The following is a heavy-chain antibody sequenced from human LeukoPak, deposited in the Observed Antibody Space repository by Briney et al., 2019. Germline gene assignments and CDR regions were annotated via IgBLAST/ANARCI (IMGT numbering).Heavy chain of an antibody. D-gene: IGHD3-10*01. V-gene: IGHV4-34*01. J-gene: IGHJ4*02. CDR1: GGSLTGYY. CDR3: ARSNSYGPGTHYLHH. CDR2: INRDGSS. Sequence: NSSETLSLTCDVSGGSLTGYYWSWVRPPPGKGLEWIGEINRDGSSYNNPSLKSRVTISIDTSKNQFSLRLSSVTAADTGVYYCARSNSYGPGTHYLHHWGQGTLVTVSS.